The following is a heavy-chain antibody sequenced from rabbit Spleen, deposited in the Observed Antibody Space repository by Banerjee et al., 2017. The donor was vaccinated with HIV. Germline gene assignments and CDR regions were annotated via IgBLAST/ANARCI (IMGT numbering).Heavy chain of an antibody. J-gene: IGHJ4*01. CDR3: ARETSSGWGVVSFYFNF. V-gene: IGHV1S40*01. Sequence: QSLEESGGGLVKPGTSLTLTCKASGFSFSSRYYMCWVRQAPGKGLEWIACIYAGDSGDTYYASWAKGRFTISKTSSTPVTLQMTSLTAADTATYFCARETSSGWGVVSFYFNFWGQGTLVTVS. D-gene: IGHD4-1*01. CDR1: GFSFSSRYY. CDR2: IYAGDSGDT.